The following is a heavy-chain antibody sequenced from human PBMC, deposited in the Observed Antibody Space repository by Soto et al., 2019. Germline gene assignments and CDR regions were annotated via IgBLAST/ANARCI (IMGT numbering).Heavy chain of an antibody. J-gene: IGHJ4*02. D-gene: IGHD5-18*01. V-gene: IGHV3-15*07. Sequence: GGSLRLSCAVSGFTLTDVWMNWVRQAPGKGLEWVGRIRSNAAGGTTDYAAPVKGRFIISRDDSKNTLYLQMNSLKTEDTAVYYCSHGYGQYFNSWGQGTLVTVSS. CDR1: GFTLTDVW. CDR3: SHGYGQYFNS. CDR2: IRSNAAGGTT.